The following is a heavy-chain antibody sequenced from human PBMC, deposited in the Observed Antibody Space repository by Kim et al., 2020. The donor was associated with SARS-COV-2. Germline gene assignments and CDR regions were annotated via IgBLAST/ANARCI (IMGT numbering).Heavy chain of an antibody. Sequence: GGSLRLSCVASGFIFDDFGMSWVRQAPGKGLEWVSSANWDGGAITYTDSVKGRFSIYRDNAKNSLYLQMNSLRAEDTAVYYCARRSGFSNGRFDYWGQGTLVTVSS. CDR2: ANWDGGAI. J-gene: IGHJ4*02. V-gene: IGHV3-20*04. CDR3: ARRSGFSNGRFDY. CDR1: GFIFDDFG. D-gene: IGHD5-18*01.